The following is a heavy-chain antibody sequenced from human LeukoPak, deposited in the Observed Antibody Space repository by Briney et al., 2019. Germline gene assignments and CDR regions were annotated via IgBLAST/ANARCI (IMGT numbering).Heavy chain of an antibody. CDR3: ARVGSRDYYGMDV. V-gene: IGHV3-21*01. Sequence: PGGSLRLSCAASGFTFSSYSMNWVRQAPGKGLEWVSSISSSSSYIYYADSVKGRFTISRDNAKNSLYLQMNSLRAEDTAVYYCARVGSRDYYGMDVWGQGTTDTVSS. J-gene: IGHJ6*02. CDR2: ISSSSSYI. CDR1: GFTFSSYS.